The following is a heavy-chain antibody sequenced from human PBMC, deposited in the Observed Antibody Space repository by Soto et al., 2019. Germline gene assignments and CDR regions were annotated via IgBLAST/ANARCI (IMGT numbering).Heavy chain of an antibody. CDR3: GRGPSPRAPAGGTPYYYAMDV. CDR2: MNPINGAA. CDR1: GYDFTAYD. J-gene: IGHJ6*02. D-gene: IGHD6-13*01. V-gene: IGHV1-8*02. Sequence: ASVKVSCKASGYDFTAYDINWVRQASGQGLEWMGWMNPINGAAGSARRFQGRVSMTRNTATGTAYLELTSLRSDDTAVYYCGRGPSPRAPAGGTPYYYAMDVWGQGTTVTVSS.